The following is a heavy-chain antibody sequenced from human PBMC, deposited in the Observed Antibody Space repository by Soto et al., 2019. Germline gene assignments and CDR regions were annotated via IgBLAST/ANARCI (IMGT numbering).Heavy chain of an antibody. V-gene: IGHV4-59*01. CDR1: GGPISTYY. D-gene: IGHD2-2*01. J-gene: IGHJ4*02. Sequence: PSETLSLTCTVSGGPISTYYWSWIRQPPGKGLEWIGYIYYTGNTNYNPSLKSRVSISVDTSKNQFSLNLSSVTAADTAVYYCARGWLPAAPTVWGQGTLVTVSS. CDR2: IYYTGNT. CDR3: ARGWLPAAPTV.